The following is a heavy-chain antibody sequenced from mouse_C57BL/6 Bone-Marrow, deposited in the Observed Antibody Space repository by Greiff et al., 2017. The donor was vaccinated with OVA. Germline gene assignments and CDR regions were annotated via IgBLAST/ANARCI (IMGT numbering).Heavy chain of an antibody. CDR2: ISYDGSN. Sequence: EVQLQQSGPGLVKPSQSLSLTCSVTGYSITSGYYWNWIRQFPGNKLEWMGYISYDGSNNYNPSLKNRISITRNTSKNQFFLKLNSVTTEDTATYYCARDWYYGYWYFDVWGTGTTVTVSS. CDR3: ARDWYYGYWYFDV. V-gene: IGHV3-6*01. CDR1: GYSITSGYY. J-gene: IGHJ1*03. D-gene: IGHD1-1*01.